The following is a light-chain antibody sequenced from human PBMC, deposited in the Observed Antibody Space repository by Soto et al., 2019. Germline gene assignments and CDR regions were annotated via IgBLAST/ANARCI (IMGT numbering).Light chain of an antibody. Sequence: EIVLTQSPGTLSLFPGERATLSCRATQSVSSNYLAWYQQKPGQAPRLLIYIASSRATGIPDRFSGSGSGTDFTLTISRLEPEDFPVYYCQQYGTSPWTFGQGTKVQIK. V-gene: IGKV3-20*01. CDR2: IAS. CDR3: QQYGTSPWT. CDR1: QSVSSNY. J-gene: IGKJ1*01.